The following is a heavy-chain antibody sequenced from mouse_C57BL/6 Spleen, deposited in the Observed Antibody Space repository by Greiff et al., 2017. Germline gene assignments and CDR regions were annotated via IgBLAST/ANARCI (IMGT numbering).Heavy chain of an antibody. CDR3: ARNDFDD. CDR2: IDPSDSYT. CDR1: GYTFTSYW. V-gene: IGHV1-50*01. Sequence: VKLQQPGAELVKPGASVKLSCKASGYTFTSYWMQWVKQRPGQGLEWIGEIDPSDSYTNYNGKFKGKATLTADKSSSTAYMQLSSLTSEDSAVYCCARNDFDDWGQGTTLTVSS. J-gene: IGHJ2*01.